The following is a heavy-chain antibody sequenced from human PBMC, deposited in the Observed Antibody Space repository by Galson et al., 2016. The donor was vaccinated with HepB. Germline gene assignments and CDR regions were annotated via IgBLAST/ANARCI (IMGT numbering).Heavy chain of an antibody. CDR2: ISDSGSST. J-gene: IGHJ4*02. CDR3: VKDAGGRTMRGILVRVLVTHFDL. CDR1: GFRFSNYA. Sequence: SLRLSCAASGFRFSNYAMNWVRQAPGKGLKGPEWVSTISDSGSSTFYADSVKGRFTISRDNSKNTMYLQMNTLRAEDTAVYYCVKDAGGRTMRGILVRVLVTHFDLWGRGTLVTVSS. D-gene: IGHD3-10*01. V-gene: IGHV3-23*01.